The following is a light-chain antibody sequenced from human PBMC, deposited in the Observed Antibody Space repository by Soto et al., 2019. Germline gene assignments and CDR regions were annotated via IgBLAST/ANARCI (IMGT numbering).Light chain of an antibody. CDR2: GAS. Sequence: EIVMTQSPATLSVSPGERATLSCRASQSVGSNLAWYQQKPGQAPRVLIYGASSRATGIPDRFSGSGSGTDFTLTISRLEPEFFAVDYCRQDRSSTGLVGQGTKV. CDR3: RQDRSSTGL. J-gene: IGKJ1*01. CDR1: QSVGSN. V-gene: IGKV3-20*01.